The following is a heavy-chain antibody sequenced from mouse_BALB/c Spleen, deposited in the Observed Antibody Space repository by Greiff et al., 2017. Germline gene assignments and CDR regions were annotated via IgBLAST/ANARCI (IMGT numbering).Heavy chain of an antibody. D-gene: IGHD2-10*02. CDR2: ISYSGST. CDR1: GYSITSDYA. CDR3: ARSGYGNSFAY. Sequence: ESGPGLVKPSQSLSLTCTVTGYSITSDYAWNWIRQFPGNKLEWMGYISYSGSTSYNPSLKSRISITRDTSKNQFFLQLNSVTTEDTATYYCARSGYGNSFAYWGQGTLVTVSA. V-gene: IGHV3-2*02. J-gene: IGHJ3*01.